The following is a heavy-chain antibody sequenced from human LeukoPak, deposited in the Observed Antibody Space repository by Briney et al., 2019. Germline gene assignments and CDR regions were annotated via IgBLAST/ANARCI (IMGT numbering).Heavy chain of an antibody. CDR2: INWNGGST. CDR1: GFTFDDYG. D-gene: IGHD2-2*01. V-gene: IGHV3-20*04. CDR3: AKDPPRAPIVVVPAAAGAFDI. J-gene: IGHJ3*02. Sequence: GGSLRLSCAASGFTFDDYGMSWVRQAPGKGLEWVSGINWNGGSTGYADSVKGRFTISRDNAKNSLYLQMNSLRAEDTAVYYCAKDPPRAPIVVVPAAAGAFDIWGQGTMVTVSS.